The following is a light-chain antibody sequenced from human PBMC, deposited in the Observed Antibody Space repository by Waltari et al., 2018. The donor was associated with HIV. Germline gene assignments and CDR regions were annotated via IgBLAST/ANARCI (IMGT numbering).Light chain of an antibody. CDR2: EVS. J-gene: IGLJ3*02. CDR3: TSYTTTNTWV. V-gene: IGLV2-14*01. Sequence: KAPKLIISEVSNRPSGVSHRFSGSKSGNTASLIISGLQAEDEASYYCTSYTTTNTWVFGGGTNLTVL.